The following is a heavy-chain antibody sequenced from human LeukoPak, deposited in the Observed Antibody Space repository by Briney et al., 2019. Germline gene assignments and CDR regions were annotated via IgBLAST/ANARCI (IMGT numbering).Heavy chain of an antibody. CDR3: ARDGISNGMDV. D-gene: IGHD1-26*01. CDR1: GGSISSGGYS. Sequence: PSQTLSLTCAVSGGSISSGGYSWSWIRQPPGKGLEWIVYIYHSGSTYYNPSIKSRVTISVDRSKNQFSLKLSSVTAADTAVYYCARDGISNGMDVWGQGTTVTVSS. J-gene: IGHJ6*02. CDR2: IYHSGST. V-gene: IGHV4-30-2*01.